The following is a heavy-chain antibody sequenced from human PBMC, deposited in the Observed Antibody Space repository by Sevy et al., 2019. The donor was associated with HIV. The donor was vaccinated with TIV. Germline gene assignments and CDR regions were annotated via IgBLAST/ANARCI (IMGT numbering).Heavy chain of an antibody. CDR3: TRGRYTYVPFDY. V-gene: IGHV3-49*03. D-gene: IGHD3-10*02. Sequence: GGSLRLSCTASGFTFGDYAMNWFRQAPGKGLEWVGFIRTKAYGGTTEYAASVKGRFTISRDDSKRIAYLQMNGLKTEDTAVYYCTRGRYTYVPFDYWGQGTLVTVSS. J-gene: IGHJ4*02. CDR1: GFTFGDYA. CDR2: IRTKAYGGTT.